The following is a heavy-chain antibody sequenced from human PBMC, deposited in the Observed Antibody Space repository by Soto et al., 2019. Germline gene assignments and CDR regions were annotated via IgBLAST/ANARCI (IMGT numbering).Heavy chain of an antibody. CDR3: ARGVRQWLVLGWFDP. CDR1: GGSFSGYY. Sequence: QVRLQQWGAGLLKPSETLSLTCAVYGGSFSGYYWSWIRQPPGKGLEWIGEINHSGSTNYNPSLKSRVTISVDTSKNQFSLKLSSVTAADTAVYYCARGVRQWLVLGWFDPWGQGTLVTVSS. J-gene: IGHJ5*02. D-gene: IGHD6-19*01. CDR2: INHSGST. V-gene: IGHV4-34*01.